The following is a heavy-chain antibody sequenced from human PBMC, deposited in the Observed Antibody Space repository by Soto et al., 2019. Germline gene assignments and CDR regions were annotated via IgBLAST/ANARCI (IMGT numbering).Heavy chain of an antibody. J-gene: IGHJ4*02. Sequence: QVQLQESGPGLVKPSQTLSLTCTVSGGSISSGDYYWSWIRQHPGKGLEWIGYIYHSGSTYYNPSLKSRVNISVDTSKNQFSLKLSSVSAADTAVYYGARETAYGDCIFDYWGQGTLVTVSS. V-gene: IGHV4-31*03. CDR1: GGSISSGDYY. CDR2: IYHSGST. D-gene: IGHD4-17*01. CDR3: ARETAYGDCIFDY.